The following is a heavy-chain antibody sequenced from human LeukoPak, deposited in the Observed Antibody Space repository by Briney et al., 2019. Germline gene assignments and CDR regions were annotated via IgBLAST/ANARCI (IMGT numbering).Heavy chain of an antibody. J-gene: IGHJ4*02. CDR3: ARTGKDSGYDFHY. Sequence: GASVKVSCKASGGTFSSYAISWVRQAPGQGLEWMGGIIPIFGTANYAQKFQGRVTITADKSTSTAYMELSSLRSEDTAVYYCARTGKDSGYDFHYWGQGTLVTVSS. CDR2: IIPIFGTA. CDR1: GGTFSSYA. V-gene: IGHV1-69*06. D-gene: IGHD5-12*01.